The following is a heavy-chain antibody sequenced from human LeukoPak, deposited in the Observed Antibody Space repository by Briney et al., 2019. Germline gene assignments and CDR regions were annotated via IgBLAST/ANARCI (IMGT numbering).Heavy chain of an antibody. CDR1: GGTFSSYA. Sequence: ASVKVSCKASGGTFSSYAISWVRQAPGQGPEWMGRIIPILGIANYAQKFQGRVTITADKSTSTAYMELSSLRSEDTAVYYCAREATTMVRGALYYYYGMDVRGQGTTVTVSS. CDR2: IIPILGIA. J-gene: IGHJ6*02. CDR3: AREATTMVRGALYYYYGMDV. V-gene: IGHV1-69*04. D-gene: IGHD3-10*01.